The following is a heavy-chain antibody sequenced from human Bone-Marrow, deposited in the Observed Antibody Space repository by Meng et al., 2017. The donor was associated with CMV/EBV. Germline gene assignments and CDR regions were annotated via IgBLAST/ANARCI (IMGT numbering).Heavy chain of an antibody. CDR1: GGSFSGYY. J-gene: IGHJ6*02. Sequence: GSLRLSCAVYGGSFSGYYWSWIRQPPGKGLEWIGEINHSGSTNYNPSLKSRVTISVDTSKNQFSLKLSSVTAADTAVYYCARLVVVPAHLRYYYYGMDVWGQGTTVTVSS. CDR3: ARLVVVPAHLRYYYYGMDV. CDR2: INHSGST. V-gene: IGHV4-34*01. D-gene: IGHD2-2*01.